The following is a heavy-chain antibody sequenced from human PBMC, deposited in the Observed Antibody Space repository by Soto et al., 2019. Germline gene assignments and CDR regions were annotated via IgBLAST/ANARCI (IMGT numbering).Heavy chain of an antibody. CDR3: ARDSDCHSTSCFFPPHV. D-gene: IGHD2-2*01. V-gene: IGHV3-21*06. CDR2: ISGGGSYI. Sequence: TGGSLRLSCSASGFTFSDENMSWVRQVPGKGLEWVSGISGGGSYIFYADSVQGRFSISRDSPKNSLFLEMNSLRVEDTAVYYCARDSDCHSTSCFFPPHVWGQGTTVTVSS. J-gene: IGHJ6*02. CDR1: GFTFSDEN.